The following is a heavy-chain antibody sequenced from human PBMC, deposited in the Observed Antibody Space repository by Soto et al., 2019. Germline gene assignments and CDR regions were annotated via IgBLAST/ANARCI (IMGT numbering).Heavy chain of an antibody. V-gene: IGHV3-9*01. CDR3: VKDISGAYSGPNYDA. Sequence: LRLSCAASGFNFGDYAMHWVRQTPGQGLEWVSGLNWNSVTPGYGDSVKGRFSISRDNGKYAPYLQMTSLRPEDTALYYCVKDISGAYSGPNYDAWGQGTLVTVSS. CDR2: LNWNSVTP. CDR1: GFNFGDYA. J-gene: IGHJ4*02. D-gene: IGHD1-26*01.